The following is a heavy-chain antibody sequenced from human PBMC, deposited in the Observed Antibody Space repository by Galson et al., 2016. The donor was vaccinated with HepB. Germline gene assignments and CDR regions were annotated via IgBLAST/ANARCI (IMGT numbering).Heavy chain of an antibody. CDR1: GFTFSSYG. D-gene: IGHD3-16*01. CDR3: AKIWDLSQRLDY. V-gene: IGHV3-30*18. J-gene: IGHJ4*02. CDR2: ISYDGSNK. Sequence: SLRLSCAASGFTFSSYGIHWVRQAPGKGLEWVAVISYDGSNKYYTDSVKGRFTISRDNSKNTLYLQMNSLRAEDTAVYYCAKIWDLSQRLDYWGQGTLVTVSS.